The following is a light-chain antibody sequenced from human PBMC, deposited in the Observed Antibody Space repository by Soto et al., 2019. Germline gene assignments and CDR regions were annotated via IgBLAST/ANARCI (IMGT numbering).Light chain of an antibody. CDR1: QSVSID. J-gene: IGKJ5*01. CDR3: PKHNNWSIT. Sequence: PPGKRATLSCRASQSVSIDLAWYQQTTGQAPRILIYSESTRATGIPARLSGSGSGTELNPTISRLQSEDCAVDFCPKHNNWSITCGQGTLVEIK. V-gene: IGKV3-15*01. CDR2: SES.